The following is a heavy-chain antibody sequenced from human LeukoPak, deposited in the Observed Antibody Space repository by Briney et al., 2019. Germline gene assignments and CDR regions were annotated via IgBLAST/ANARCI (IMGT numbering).Heavy chain of an antibody. D-gene: IGHD2/OR15-2a*01. J-gene: IGHJ4*02. CDR1: GGSISSGDYY. CDR3: ARGKIGLFDY. CDR2: IYYSGSA. V-gene: IGHV4-30-4*01. Sequence: SETLSLTRTVSGGSISSGDYYWSWIRQPPGTGLEWIGYIYYSGSAYYNPSLKSRVTISLDTSKNQFSLTLSSVTAADTAMYYCARGKIGLFDYWGQGTLVTVSS.